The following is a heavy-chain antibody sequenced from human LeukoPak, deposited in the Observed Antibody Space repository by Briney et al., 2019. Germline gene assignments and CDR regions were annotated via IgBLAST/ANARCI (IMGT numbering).Heavy chain of an antibody. CDR1: GDTLTELS. CDR2: FDPEHGEA. V-gene: IGHV1-24*01. D-gene: IGHD3-10*01. Sequence: ASVKVSCEVYGDTLTELSTHWVRQAPGKGLEWMGGFDPEHGEAIYAQTFQGRITMTEDTSTDTAYMELSSLTSDDTAVYYCAAEGQRLLGYWGQGTLVTVSS. CDR3: AAEGQRLLGY. J-gene: IGHJ4*02.